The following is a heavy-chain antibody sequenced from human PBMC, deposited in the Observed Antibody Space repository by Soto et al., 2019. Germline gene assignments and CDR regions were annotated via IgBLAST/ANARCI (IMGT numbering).Heavy chain of an antibody. CDR2: ISTSGRTI. J-gene: IGHJ4*02. D-gene: IGHD3-3*01. CDR3: VSGNPLFLS. Sequence: VVESGGGLVKPGGSLRLSCAASGFIFSDYYMSWIRQSPGKGLEWISYISTSGRTINYADSVRGRFTISRDNAKNSLFLQMDSLRAEDTAVYYCVSGNPLFLSWGQGTLVTVSS. V-gene: IGHV3-11*01. CDR1: GFIFSDYY.